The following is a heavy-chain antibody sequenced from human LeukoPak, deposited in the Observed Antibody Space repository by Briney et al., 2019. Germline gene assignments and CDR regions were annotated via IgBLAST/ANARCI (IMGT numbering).Heavy chain of an antibody. J-gene: IGHJ4*02. CDR2: INPNSGGT. V-gene: IGHV1-2*02. Sequence: ASVKVSCKASGYTFTGYYMHWVRQAPGQGLEWMGWINPNSGGTNYAQKFQGRVTMTRDTSISTAYMELSRLRSDDTAVYYCARDNPGSRCSSGGSCYSINAYWGQGTLVTVSS. CDR3: ARDNPGSRCSSGGSCYSINAY. CDR1: GYTFTGYY. D-gene: IGHD2-15*01.